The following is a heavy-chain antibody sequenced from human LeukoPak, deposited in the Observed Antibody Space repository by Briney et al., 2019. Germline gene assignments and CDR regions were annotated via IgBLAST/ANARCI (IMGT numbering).Heavy chain of an antibody. CDR1: GSSISSYY. CDR2: IYYSGST. Sequence: PSETLSLTCTVSGSSISSYYWSWIRQPPGKGLEWIGYIYYSGSTNYNPSLKSRVTISVDTSKNQFSLKLSSVTAADTAVYYCAGVPAAGTFRDAFDIWGQGTMVTVSS. D-gene: IGHD6-13*01. CDR3: AGVPAAGTFRDAFDI. J-gene: IGHJ3*02. V-gene: IGHV4-59*08.